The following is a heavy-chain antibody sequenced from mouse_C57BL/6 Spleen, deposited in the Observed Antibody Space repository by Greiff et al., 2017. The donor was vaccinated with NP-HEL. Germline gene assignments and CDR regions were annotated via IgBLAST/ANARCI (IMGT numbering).Heavy chain of an antibody. CDR2: IDPSDSYT. D-gene: IGHD2-5*01. Sequence: QVQLQQPGAELVMPGASVKLSCKASGYTFTSYWMHWVKQRPGQGLEWIGEIDPSDSYTNYNQKFKGKSTLTVDKSSSTAYMQLSSLTSEDSAVYYWARSSNYVFAYWGQGTLVTVSA. CDR3: ARSSNYVFAY. J-gene: IGHJ3*01. V-gene: IGHV1-69*01. CDR1: GYTFTSYW.